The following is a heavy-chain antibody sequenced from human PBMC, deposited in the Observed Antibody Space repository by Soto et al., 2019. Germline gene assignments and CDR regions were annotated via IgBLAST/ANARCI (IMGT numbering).Heavy chain of an antibody. CDR1: GGSISSSSYY. Sequence: PSETLSLTCTVSGGSISSSSYYWGWIRQPPGKGLEWIGSIYYSGSTYYNPSLKSRVTISVDTSKNQFSLKLSSVTAADTAVYYCARRANMVRRVIISPAFDYWGQGTLVTVSS. CDR3: ARRANMVRRVIISPAFDY. J-gene: IGHJ4*02. V-gene: IGHV4-39*01. D-gene: IGHD3-10*01. CDR2: IYYSGST.